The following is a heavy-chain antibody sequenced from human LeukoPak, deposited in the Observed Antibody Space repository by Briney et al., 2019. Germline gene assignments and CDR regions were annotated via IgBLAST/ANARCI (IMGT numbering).Heavy chain of an antibody. D-gene: IGHD2-2*01. CDR2: IYSSGGT. V-gene: IGHV3-66*03. CDR1: GFIVSSNY. J-gene: IGHJ3*02. CDR3: ARDTSGGYTPGAVAFDI. Sequence: PGGSLRLSCAASGFIVSSNYMSWVRQAPGKGLDWVSVIYSSGGTYYADSVKGRFTISRDNSKNTLYLQMGSLRAEDMAVYYCARDTSGGYTPGAVAFDIWGQGTMVTVSS.